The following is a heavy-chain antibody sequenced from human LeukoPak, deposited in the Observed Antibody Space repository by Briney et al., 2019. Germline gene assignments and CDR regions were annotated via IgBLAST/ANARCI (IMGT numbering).Heavy chain of an antibody. CDR1: GGSFSGHY. V-gene: IGHV4-34*01. CDR2: INHSGSI. D-gene: IGHD3-22*01. J-gene: IGHJ4*02. CDR3: ARGYLFYYDNGGNRRVYFDY. Sequence: PSETLSLTCGVYGGSFSGHYWSWIRQSPGKGLEWIGEINHSGSINYNPSLKSRVTISLDTSKNQFSLRLTSVTAADTALYYCARGYLFYYDNGGNRRVYFDYWGQGTLVTVSS.